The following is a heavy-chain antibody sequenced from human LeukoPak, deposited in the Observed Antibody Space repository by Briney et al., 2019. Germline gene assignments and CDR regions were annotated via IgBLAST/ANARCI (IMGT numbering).Heavy chain of an antibody. Sequence: ASVKVSCKASGYTFTGYYMHWVRQAPGQGLEWMGRINPNSGGTSYAQKFQGRVTMTRDTSTSTVYMELSSLRSEDTAVYYCARAPFKAGYFDYWSQGTLVTVSS. D-gene: IGHD6-19*01. CDR1: GYTFTGYY. CDR2: INPNSGGT. V-gene: IGHV1-2*06. J-gene: IGHJ4*02. CDR3: ARAPFKAGYFDY.